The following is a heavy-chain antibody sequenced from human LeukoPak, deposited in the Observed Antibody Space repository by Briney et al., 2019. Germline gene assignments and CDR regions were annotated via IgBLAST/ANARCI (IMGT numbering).Heavy chain of an antibody. CDR3: VKDFLHGPHIEPVGSVGPFDY. V-gene: IGHV3-23*01. D-gene: IGHD2-2*01. J-gene: IGHJ4*02. Sequence: GGSLRLSCAASGFTVSSNSMSWVRQAPGKGLEWVSGLHADSGMTYYADSVKGRFTISRDNSKNTLYFQMNNLRAEDTALYYCVKDFLHGPHIEPVGSVGPFDYWGQGTLVTVSS. CDR2: LHADSGMT. CDR1: GFTVSSNS.